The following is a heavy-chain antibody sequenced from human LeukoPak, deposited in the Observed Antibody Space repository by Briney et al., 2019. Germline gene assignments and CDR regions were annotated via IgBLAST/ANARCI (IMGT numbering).Heavy chain of an antibody. V-gene: IGHV1-8*01. CDR3: ARDQFGSIVEAIISFGAFDI. Sequence: ASVKVSCKASGYTFTSYDINWVRQATGQGPEWMGWMNPNSGNTGYAQKFQGRVTMTTDTSTSTAYMELRSLRSDDTAVYYCARDQFGSIVEAIISFGAFDIWGQGTMVTVSS. D-gene: IGHD1-26*01. CDR1: GYTFTSYD. J-gene: IGHJ3*02. CDR2: MNPNSGNT.